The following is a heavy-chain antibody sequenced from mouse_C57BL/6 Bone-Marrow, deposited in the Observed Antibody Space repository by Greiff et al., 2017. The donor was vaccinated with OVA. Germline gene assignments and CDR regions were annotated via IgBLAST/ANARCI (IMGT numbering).Heavy chain of an antibody. V-gene: IGHV5-17*01. D-gene: IGHD2-3*01. CDR3: AWGGWLLFDN. Sequence: DVKLVESGGGLVKPGGSLKLSCAASGFTFSDYGMHWVRQAPEKGLEWVAYISSGSSTIYYADTVKGRFTISRDNAKNNLILQMTSLRSEDTAMYYCAWGGWLLFDNWGQGTTLTVSS. CDR1: GFTFSDYG. CDR2: ISSGSSTI. J-gene: IGHJ2*01.